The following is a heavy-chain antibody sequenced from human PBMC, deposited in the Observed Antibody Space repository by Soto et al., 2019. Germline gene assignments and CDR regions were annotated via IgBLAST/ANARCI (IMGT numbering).Heavy chain of an antibody. J-gene: IGHJ6*02. CDR2: IYHSGST. Sequence: PWETLSLTCAVSGYSISSGYYWGWIRQPPGKGLEWIGSIYHSGSTYYNPSLKSRVTISVDTSKNQFSLKLSSVTAADTAVYYCARDQGITMVRSYYYYYGMDVWGQGTTVTVSS. D-gene: IGHD3-10*01. CDR1: GYSISSGYY. V-gene: IGHV4-38-2*02. CDR3: ARDQGITMVRSYYYYYGMDV.